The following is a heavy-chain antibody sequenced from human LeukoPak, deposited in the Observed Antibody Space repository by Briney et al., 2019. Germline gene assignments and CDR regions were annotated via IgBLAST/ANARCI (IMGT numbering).Heavy chain of an antibody. V-gene: IGHV3-21*01. D-gene: IGHD5-12*01. CDR3: ARDRRATRPLDY. CDR2: ISSSSSYI. J-gene: IGHJ4*02. Sequence: PGGSLRLSCAASGFNFNTYAMSWVRQAPGKGLEWVSSISSSSSYIYYADSVKGRFTISRDNAKNSLYLQMNSLRAEDTAVYYCARDRRATRPLDYWGQGTLVTASS. CDR1: GFNFNTYA.